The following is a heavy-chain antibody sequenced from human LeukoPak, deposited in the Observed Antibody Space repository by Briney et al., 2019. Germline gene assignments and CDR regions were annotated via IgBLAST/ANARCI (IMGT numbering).Heavy chain of an antibody. CDR2: IWLDVSNK. V-gene: IGHV3-33*01. D-gene: IGHD3-22*01. CDR3: ARYSHYYDSSGLYYYGMDV. J-gene: IGHJ6*01. Sequence: GRSLRLSCAASGFTFSSYGMHWVRQAPGKGLEWVAVIWLDVSNKCYVDCVKGRFPISRDNSKNSLYLQKNSLRAEDTAVYYCARYSHYYDSSGLYYYGMDVWGQGTTVTVSS. CDR1: GFTFSSYG.